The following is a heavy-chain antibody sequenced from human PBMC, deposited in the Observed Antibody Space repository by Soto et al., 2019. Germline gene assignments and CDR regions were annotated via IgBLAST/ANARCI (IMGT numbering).Heavy chain of an antibody. Sequence: ASVKVSCKASGSTFTRYGISWVRQAPGQGLEWMGWISAYNGNTNYAQKLQGRVTMTTDTSTSTAYMELRSLRSDDTAVYYCARYKFVNYSRASYYYGMDVWGQGTTVTVSS. CDR1: GSTFTRYG. CDR3: ARYKFVNYSRASYYYGMDV. D-gene: IGHD4-4*01. J-gene: IGHJ6*02. CDR2: ISAYNGNT. V-gene: IGHV1-18*04.